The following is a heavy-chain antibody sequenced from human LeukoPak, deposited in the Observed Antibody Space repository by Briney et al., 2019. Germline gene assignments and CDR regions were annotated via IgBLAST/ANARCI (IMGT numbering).Heavy chain of an antibody. CDR1: GYTFTSYD. CDR2: INPNSGKP. J-gene: IGHJ6*03. V-gene: IGHV1-8*01. CDR3: ARGYSSSWGSYYYYYMDV. Sequence: ASVKVSCKASGYTFTSYDINLVRQATGQGLEWIGWINPNSGKPGYAKKFQGRVTMHRHTSISPAYMELSSLRSEDPAVYYCARGYSSSWGSYYYYYMDVWGKGTTVTVSS. D-gene: IGHD6-13*01.